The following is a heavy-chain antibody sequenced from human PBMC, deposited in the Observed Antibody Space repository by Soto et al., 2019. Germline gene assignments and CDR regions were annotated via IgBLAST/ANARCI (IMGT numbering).Heavy chain of an antibody. CDR2: IYYSGST. V-gene: IGHV4-31*02. CDR1: GGSISSGDYY. Sequence: PSETLSLTCTVSGGSISSGDYYWSWIRQHPGKGLEWIGYIYYSGSTYYNPSLKSRVTISVDTSKNQFSLKLSSVTAADTAVYYCATYGSGTYKPTTFDYWGPGTLVTVSS. J-gene: IGHJ4*02. CDR3: ATYGSGTYKPTTFDY. D-gene: IGHD3-10*01.